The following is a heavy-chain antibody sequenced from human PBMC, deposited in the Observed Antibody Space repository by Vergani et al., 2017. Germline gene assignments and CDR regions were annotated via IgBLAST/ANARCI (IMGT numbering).Heavy chain of an antibody. J-gene: IGHJ4*02. Sequence: QLQLQQSGPGLVKPSETLFLTCTVSVGSISSYYWSWIRQPAGKGLEWIGRIYTSGRTNYNPSLKSRVTMSVDTSKNQFSLKLSSVTAADTAVYYCARARSTLFAEFDYWGQGTLVTVSS. CDR3: ARARSTLFAEFDY. CDR1: VGSISSYY. D-gene: IGHD2-21*01. V-gene: IGHV4-4*07. CDR2: IYTSGRT.